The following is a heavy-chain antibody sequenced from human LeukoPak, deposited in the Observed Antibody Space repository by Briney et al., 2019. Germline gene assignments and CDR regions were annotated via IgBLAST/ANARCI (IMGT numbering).Heavy chain of an antibody. CDR2: ISGTGGST. CDR1: GFTFSTYA. J-gene: IGHJ4*02. V-gene: IGHV3-23*01. Sequence: PGGSLRLSCAASGFTFSTYAMTWVRQAPGKGLEWVSLISGTGGSTYYADSVKGRFTISRDNSKNTLYLQMSSLRAEDTAVYYCAKSFGPVIAAAGTGADWGQGTLVTVSS. D-gene: IGHD6-13*01. CDR3: AKSFGPVIAAAGTGAD.